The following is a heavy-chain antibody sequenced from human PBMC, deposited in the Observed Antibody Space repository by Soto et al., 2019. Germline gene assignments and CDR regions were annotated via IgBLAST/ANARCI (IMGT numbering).Heavy chain of an antibody. CDR3: AREVQVHTPAFVY. CDR2: ISPMFGAA. CDR1: GGTFNTYA. V-gene: IGHV1-69*19. D-gene: IGHD3-10*01. J-gene: IGHJ4*02. Sequence: QVQLVQSGAEMKKPGSSVKVSCQSSGGTFNTYAMNWVRHAPGQGPEWMGDISPMFGAANYAQKFQGRVTITADESTGTSYMQLSSLTSEDTAIYFCAREVQVHTPAFVYWGQGTLVTVSS.